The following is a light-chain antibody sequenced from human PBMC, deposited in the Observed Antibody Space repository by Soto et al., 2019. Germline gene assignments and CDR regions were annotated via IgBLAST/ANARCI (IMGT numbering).Light chain of an antibody. CDR3: QQCNDWPHT. CDR1: QSVSSN. Sequence: EIVMTQSPATLSVSPGDRATLSCRASQSVSSNLAWYQQKPGQAPRLLIYGASTRATGIPARFSGRGSGTEFTLTISSLQSEDCAVYYCQQCNDWPHTFGQGTKLEIK. J-gene: IGKJ2*01. CDR2: GAS. V-gene: IGKV3-15*01.